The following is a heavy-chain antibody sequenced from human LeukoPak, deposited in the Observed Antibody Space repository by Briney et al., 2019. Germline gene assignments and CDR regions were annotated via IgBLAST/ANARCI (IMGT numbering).Heavy chain of an antibody. Sequence: PGGSLRLSCAASEFTFSSYGMHWVRQAPGKGLEWVAVISYDGSNKYYADSVKGRFTISRDNSKNTLYLQMNSLRAEDTAVYYCAKDWDYDILTGYYTDPLLPDYWGQGTLVTVSS. CDR2: ISYDGSNK. J-gene: IGHJ4*02. D-gene: IGHD3-9*01. V-gene: IGHV3-30*18. CDR1: EFTFSSYG. CDR3: AKDWDYDILTGYYTDPLLPDY.